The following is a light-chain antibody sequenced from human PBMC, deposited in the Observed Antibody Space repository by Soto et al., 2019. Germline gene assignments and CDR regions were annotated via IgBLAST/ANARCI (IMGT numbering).Light chain of an antibody. J-gene: IGLJ2*01. CDR3: SSFRSSSTPGWI. CDR1: SSDVGGYNY. V-gene: IGLV2-14*01. CDR2: EVT. Sequence: SALTQPASVSGSPGQSITISCTGTSSDVGGYNYVSWYQQHPGKAPKLMIYEVTNRPSGVSNRFSGSKSGNTASLTISGLQAEDEADYYCSSFRSSSTPGWIFGGGTKLTVL.